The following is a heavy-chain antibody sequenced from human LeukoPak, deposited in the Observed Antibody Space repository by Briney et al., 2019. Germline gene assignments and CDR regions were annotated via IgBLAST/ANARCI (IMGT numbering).Heavy chain of an antibody. CDR2: INPSGGST. V-gene: IGHV1-46*01. Sequence: GASVKVSCKASGYTFTSYYMHWGRQAPGQGLEWRGIINPSGGSTSYAQKFPGRVTMTRDTSTSTVYRELSSLRSEHTAVYYCARENGGYSSGWGVGGSWFDPWAREPWSPSPQ. J-gene: IGHJ5*02. CDR3: ARENGGYSSGWGVGGSWFDP. D-gene: IGHD6-19*01. CDR1: GYTFTSYY.